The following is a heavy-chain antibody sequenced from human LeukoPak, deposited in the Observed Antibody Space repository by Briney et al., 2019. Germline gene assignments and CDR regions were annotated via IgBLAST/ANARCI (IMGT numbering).Heavy chain of an antibody. CDR2: ISWNGGCT. J-gene: IGHJ6*03. CDR3: ARDAREYYDFWSGYSNYYYYYYMDV. D-gene: IGHD3-3*01. Sequence: GGSLRLSCAASGFTFDDYGMSWVRQAPGKGLEWVSGISWNGGCTTYADSVKGRFTISRDSAKNSLYLQMNSLRAEDTAVYYCARDAREYYDFWSGYSNYYYYYYMDVWGKGTTVTVSS. V-gene: IGHV3-20*04. CDR1: GFTFDDYG.